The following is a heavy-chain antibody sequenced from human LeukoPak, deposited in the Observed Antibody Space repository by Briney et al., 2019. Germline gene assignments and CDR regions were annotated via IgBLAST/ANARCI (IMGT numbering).Heavy chain of an antibody. CDR3: AKDMSGYGEAYYMDV. CDR1: GFTFSSYG. CDR2: IRYDGSNK. V-gene: IGHV3-30*02. Sequence: GGSLRLSCAASGFTFSSYGMHWVRQAPGKGLEWVAFIRYDGSNKYYADSVKGRFTISRDNSKNTLYLQMNSLRAEDTAVYYCAKDMSGYGEAYYMDVWGKGTTVTISS. J-gene: IGHJ6*03. D-gene: IGHD4-17*01.